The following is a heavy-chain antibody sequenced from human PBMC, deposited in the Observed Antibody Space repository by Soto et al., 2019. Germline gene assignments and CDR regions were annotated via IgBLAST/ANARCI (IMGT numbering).Heavy chain of an antibody. CDR3: ARVPDY. CDR1: CGSLSSGEYY. Sequence: PSETLCLTCTFSCGSLSSGEYYGSWIRQPPGKGLEWIGYIYYSGSTYYNPSLKSRVTISVDTSKNQFSLKLTSVTAADTAVYYCARVPDYWGQGTLVTVSS. D-gene: IGHD2-2*01. J-gene: IGHJ4*02. CDR2: IYYSGST. V-gene: IGHV4-30-4*01.